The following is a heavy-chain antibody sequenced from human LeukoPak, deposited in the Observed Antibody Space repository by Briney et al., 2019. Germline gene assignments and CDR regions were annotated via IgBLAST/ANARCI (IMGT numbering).Heavy chain of an antibody. Sequence: VASVKVSCKASGYTFTSYGISWVRQAPGQGLEWMGWISAYNGNTNYAQKLQGRVTMTTDTSTSTAYMELRSLRSDDTAVYYCARNPSGDSALNSGAQEPRVPVS. CDR3: ARNPSGDSALNS. CDR1: GYTFTSYG. J-gene: IGHJ5*01. D-gene: IGHD4-17*01. V-gene: IGHV1-18*01. CDR2: ISAYNGNT.